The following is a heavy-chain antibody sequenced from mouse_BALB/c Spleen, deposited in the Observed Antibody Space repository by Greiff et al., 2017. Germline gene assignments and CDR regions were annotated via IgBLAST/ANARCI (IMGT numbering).Heavy chain of an antibody. CDR3: ARDYYGSRDD. Sequence: VESGGGLVQPGGSRKLSCAASGFTFSNFGMHWVRQAPEKGLEWVAYISSGSSTIYYADTVKGRFTISRDNPKNTLFLQRTSLRSEDTAMYYCARDYYGSRDDWGQGTTLTVSS. V-gene: IGHV5-17*02. CDR2: ISSGSSTI. J-gene: IGHJ2*01. CDR1: GFTFSNFG. D-gene: IGHD1-1*01.